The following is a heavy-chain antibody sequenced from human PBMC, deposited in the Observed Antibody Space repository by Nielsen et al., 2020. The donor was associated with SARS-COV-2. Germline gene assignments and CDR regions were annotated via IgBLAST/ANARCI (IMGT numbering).Heavy chain of an antibody. CDR3: ARDRTMIVVGQADAFDI. V-gene: IGHV1-8*01. Sequence: ASVKVSCKASGYSFTSFDINWVRQATGQGLEWMGWMNPNSGNRGYAQKFQGRVTMTRDTSTSTVYMELSSLRSEDTAVYYCARDRTMIVVGQADAFDIWGQGTMVTVSS. D-gene: IGHD3-22*01. CDR1: GYSFTSFD. J-gene: IGHJ3*02. CDR2: MNPNSGNR.